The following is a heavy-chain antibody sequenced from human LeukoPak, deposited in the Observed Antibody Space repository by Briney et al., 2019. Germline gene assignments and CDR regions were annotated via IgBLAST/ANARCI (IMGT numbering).Heavy chain of an antibody. CDR3: ARGRNPFRSIDY. Sequence: ASVKVSCKASGYTFTSYDINWVRQATGQGLEWMGWMNPNSGNTGYAQKFQGRVTITRNTSISTAYMELSSLRSEDTAVYYCARGRNPFRSIDYWGQGTLVTVSS. CDR2: MNPNSGNT. CDR1: GYTFTSYD. V-gene: IGHV1-8*03. J-gene: IGHJ4*02. D-gene: IGHD1-14*01.